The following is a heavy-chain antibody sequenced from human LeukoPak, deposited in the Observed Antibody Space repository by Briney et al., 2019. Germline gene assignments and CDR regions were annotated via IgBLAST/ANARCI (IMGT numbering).Heavy chain of an antibody. V-gene: IGHV3-21*01. D-gene: IGHD6-25*01. Sequence: GGSLRLSCSASGFAFSTYSMNWVRQAPGKGLQWVSSTSSSSTYIYYADSVKGRFTISRDNAKNSLFLQMNSLRDEDTAVYYCTRDSHGSGWTINWFDPWGQGTLVTVSS. J-gene: IGHJ5*02. CDR2: TSSSSTYI. CDR3: TRDSHGSGWTINWFDP. CDR1: GFAFSTYS.